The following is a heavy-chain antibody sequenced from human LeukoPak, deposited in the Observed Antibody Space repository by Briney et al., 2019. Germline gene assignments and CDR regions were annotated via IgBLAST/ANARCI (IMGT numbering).Heavy chain of an antibody. CDR2: IYYSGNT. J-gene: IGHJ4*02. D-gene: IGHD3/OR15-3a*01. V-gene: IGHV4-39*01. CDR3: ARQTGSRLFILP. CDR1: GVSISGSNSY. Sequence: SETLSLTCTGSGVSISGSNSYWGWIRQPPGKGLEWIGSIYYSGNTYYNASLKSQVTISIDTSKNQFSLRLTSVTAADTAVYYCARQTGSRLFILPGGQGTLVTVSS.